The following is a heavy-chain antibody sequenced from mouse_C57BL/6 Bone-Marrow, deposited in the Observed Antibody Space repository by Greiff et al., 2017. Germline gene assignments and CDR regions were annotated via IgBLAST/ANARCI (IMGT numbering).Heavy chain of an antibody. J-gene: IGHJ3*01. CDR1: GYTFTSYG. D-gene: IGHD2-3*01. V-gene: IGHV1-81*01. CDR3: AREGDGYYVPFAY. Sequence: QVQLKHSGAELARPGASVKLSCKASGYTFTSYGISWVKQRTGKGLEWIGEIYPRSGNTYYNEKFKGKATLTADKSSSTAYMELRSLTSEDSAVYFCAREGDGYYVPFAYWGQGTLVTVSA. CDR2: IYPRSGNT.